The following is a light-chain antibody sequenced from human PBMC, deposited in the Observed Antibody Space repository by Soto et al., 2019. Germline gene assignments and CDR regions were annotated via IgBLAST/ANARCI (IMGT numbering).Light chain of an antibody. CDR3: SSYTTSSTLEV. CDR2: EVS. J-gene: IGLJ1*01. V-gene: IGLV2-14*01. Sequence: QSVLTQPPSASGSPGQSITISCTGTSSDVGGYKFVSWYQQHPGKDPKLMIYEVSNRPSGVSNRFSGSKSGNTASLTISGLQAEDEADYYCSSYTTSSTLEVFGTGTKVTVL. CDR1: SSDVGGYKF.